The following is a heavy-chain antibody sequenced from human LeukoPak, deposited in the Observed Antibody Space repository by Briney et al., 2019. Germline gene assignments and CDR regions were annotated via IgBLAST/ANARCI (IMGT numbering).Heavy chain of an antibody. CDR3: AGAYSSSPRTWFDP. Sequence: SETLSLTCTVSGYSISTGYYWDWIRQPPGKGLEWIGTFYHGGSTYYNPSLKSRVTTSVDTSKNQFSLKLSSVTAADTAVYYCAGAYSSSPRTWFDPWGQGTLVTVSS. J-gene: IGHJ5*02. CDR2: FYHGGST. D-gene: IGHD6-13*01. V-gene: IGHV4-38-2*02. CDR1: GYSISTGYY.